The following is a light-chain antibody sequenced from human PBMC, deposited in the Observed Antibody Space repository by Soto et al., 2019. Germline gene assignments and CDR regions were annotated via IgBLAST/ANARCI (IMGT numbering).Light chain of an antibody. CDR1: QSLLHSNVGTF. CDR3: MQSTYWPQYT. V-gene: IGKV2-30*02. J-gene: IGKJ2*01. CDR2: RVS. Sequence: DVVMAQSPLSLPVTLGQPASISCRSSQSLLHSNVGTFLHWFHQRPGQSPRRIIYRVSNRDSGVPVRFSGSGSGTNFTLKISRVEAEDVGVDYCMQSTYWPQYTFGQGTRLEIK.